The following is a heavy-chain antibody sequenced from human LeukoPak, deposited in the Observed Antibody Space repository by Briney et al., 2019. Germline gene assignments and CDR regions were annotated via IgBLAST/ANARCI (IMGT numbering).Heavy chain of an antibody. CDR2: IRNSGGGGST. CDR1: GFTFSNYA. D-gene: IGHD3-16*01. CDR3: ARAYTRDHTIDY. J-gene: IGHJ4*02. Sequence: GGSLRLSCAASGFTFSNYAMNWVRQAPGKGLEWVSVIRNSGGGGSTYYADSVKGRFTISRDNAKNSLYLQMNSLRAEDTAVYYCARAYTRDHTIDYWGQGTLVTVSS. V-gene: IGHV3-23*01.